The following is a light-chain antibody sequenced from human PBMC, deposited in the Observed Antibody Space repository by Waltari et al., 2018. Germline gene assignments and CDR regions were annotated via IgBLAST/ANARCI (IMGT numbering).Light chain of an antibody. Sequence: AIRMTQSPSSLSASTGDRVTITCRASQGISSYLAWYQQKPGKAPKLLIYAASTLQSGVPSRFSDSGSGTDFTLTISCLQSEDFATYYCQQYYSYPTLTFGGGTKVEIK. CDR1: QGISSY. J-gene: IGKJ4*01. CDR3: QQYYSYPTLT. CDR2: AAS. V-gene: IGKV1-8*01.